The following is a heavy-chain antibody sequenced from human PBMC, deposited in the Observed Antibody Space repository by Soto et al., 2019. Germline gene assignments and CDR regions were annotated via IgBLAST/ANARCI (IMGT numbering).Heavy chain of an antibody. CDR2: IYPGDSDT. CDR3: ARQYCSGGSCSAGDNWFDP. V-gene: IGHV5-51*01. D-gene: IGHD2-15*01. Sequence: PGESLKISCKGSGYSFTTYWIGWVRQMPGKGLEWMGIIYPGDSDTRYSPSFQGQVTISADKSISTAYLQWSSLKASDTAMYYCARQYCSGGSCSAGDNWFDPWGQGTLVTVSS. J-gene: IGHJ5*02. CDR1: GYSFTTYW.